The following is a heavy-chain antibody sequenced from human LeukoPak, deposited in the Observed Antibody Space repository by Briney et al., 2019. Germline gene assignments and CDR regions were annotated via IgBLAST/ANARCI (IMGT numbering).Heavy chain of an antibody. CDR3: ASSRTRSQGVIYSPFY. CDR2: IHPNSGGT. CDR1: GYTFTDYY. Sequence: ASVKVSCKASGYTFTDYYMFWVRQAPGQGLEWMGWIHPNSGGTNYAQNFHGRVTMTSDTSISTAYMELSSLRSDDTAVYYCASSRTRSQGVIYSPFYWGQGTLVTVSS. V-gene: IGHV1-2*02. D-gene: IGHD2-2*01. J-gene: IGHJ4*02.